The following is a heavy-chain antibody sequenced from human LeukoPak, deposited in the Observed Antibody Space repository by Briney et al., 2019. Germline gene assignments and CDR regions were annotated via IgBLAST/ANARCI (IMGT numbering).Heavy chain of an antibody. V-gene: IGHV3-23*01. J-gene: IGHJ4*02. CDR1: GFTLSTYA. CDR2: TSSSDAGT. CDR3: AKAPVTSCRGAYCYPFDS. Sequence: GGSLRLSCAASGFTLSTYAMSWVRQTPGKGLEWVAATSSSDAGTYHADSVRGRFTISRDNSKNTLYLQMNSLRAEDAAVYLCAKAPVTSCRGAYCYPFDSWGQGTLVTVSS. D-gene: IGHD2-21*01.